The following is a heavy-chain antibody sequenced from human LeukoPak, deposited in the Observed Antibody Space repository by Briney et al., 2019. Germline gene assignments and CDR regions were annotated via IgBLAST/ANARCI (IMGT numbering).Heavy chain of an antibody. CDR1: GGTFSSHS. V-gene: IGHV3-21*01. D-gene: IGHD4-11*01. CDR2: ISSGSSYI. J-gene: IGHJ3*02. Sequence: PGGSLRLSCDASGGTFSSHSMNWVRQAPGKGLEWVSYISSGSSYIYYADSVKGRFTISRDNAKNSLYLQMNGLRAEDTAVYYCARGGLNYADAFDIWGQGTMVTVSS. CDR3: ARGGLNYADAFDI.